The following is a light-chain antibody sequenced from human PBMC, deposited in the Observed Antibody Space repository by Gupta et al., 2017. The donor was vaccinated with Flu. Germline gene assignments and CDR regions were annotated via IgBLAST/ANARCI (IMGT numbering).Light chain of an antibody. CDR1: SSKNVGVLE. Sequence: GSSSKNVGVLEGHCQQQFPGHPPQVTSYENNHRPSGVTDRLSASPSGDKASLAITGLPSEEEAEYYCTESDSSLSVSVFGGGTKLTVL. CDR3: TESDSSLSVSV. V-gene: IGLV1-40*01. J-gene: IGLJ2*01. CDR2: ENN.